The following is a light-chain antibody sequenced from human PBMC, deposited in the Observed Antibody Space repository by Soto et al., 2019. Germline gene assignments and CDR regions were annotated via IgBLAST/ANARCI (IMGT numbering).Light chain of an antibody. CDR2: GAS. V-gene: IGKV3-20*01. CDR3: QQYGDSPFT. Sequence: EIVLTQSPDTLSLSPGEGATLSCRASQSVTRNCLAWYRQKPGQAPRLLMHGASSRLADIPERFSGSASGTDFTLTIRCLEPEDFGVYYCQQYGDSPFTFGQGTKLEI. CDR1: QSVTRNC. J-gene: IGKJ2*01.